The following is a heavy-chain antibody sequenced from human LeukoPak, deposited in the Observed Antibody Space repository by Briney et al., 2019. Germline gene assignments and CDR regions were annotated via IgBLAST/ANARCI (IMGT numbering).Heavy chain of an antibody. CDR1: GVSIDTCCYY. Sequence: PSETLSLTCDVSGVSIDTCCYYWTWIRQPPGKGLEWIGYKYYSGSTRYNSSLRSRLTISLDSSKNQFSLRLTSVTAADTAVYYCARGRSYGFDFDSWGPGTLVIVSS. J-gene: IGHJ4*02. D-gene: IGHD5-18*01. V-gene: IGHV4-61*01. CDR3: ARGRSYGFDFDS. CDR2: KYYSGST.